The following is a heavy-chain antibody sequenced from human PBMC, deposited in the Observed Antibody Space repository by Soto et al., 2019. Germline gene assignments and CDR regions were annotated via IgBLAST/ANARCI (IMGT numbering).Heavy chain of an antibody. D-gene: IGHD6-19*01. Sequence: ASVKVSCKASGYTFTSDDVNWVRQAAGQGLEWMGWMNPNSGSTVYAQMLQGRVTMTSNTSISTAYMQLSGLRSEDTAVYYGASAYSTGRDDFDIWRRGTMV. V-gene: IGHV1-8*01. CDR2: MNPNSGST. CDR3: ASAYSTGRDDFDI. CDR1: GYTFTSDD. J-gene: IGHJ3*02.